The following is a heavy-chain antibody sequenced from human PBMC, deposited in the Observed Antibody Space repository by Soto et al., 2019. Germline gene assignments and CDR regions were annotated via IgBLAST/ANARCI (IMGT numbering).Heavy chain of an antibody. CDR1: GFTFDDHA. J-gene: IGHJ6*02. Sequence: PVRSRRLPWTAAGFTFDDHARRWVRRAPEGGLEWVSGISWNSGVIVYADSVRGRFTISRDKAKNSLYLQMKSLRVADTALYYCTKTSGIASPGDVWGQGTTVTVSS. CDR2: ISWNSGVI. V-gene: IGHV3-9*01. D-gene: IGHD6-13*01. CDR3: TKTSGIASPGDV.